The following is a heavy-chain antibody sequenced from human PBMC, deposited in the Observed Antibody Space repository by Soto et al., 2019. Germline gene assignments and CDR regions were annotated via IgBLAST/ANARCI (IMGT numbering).Heavy chain of an antibody. J-gene: IGHJ5*02. Sequence: GASVKVSCKASGYTFTSYGISWVRQAPGQGLEWMGWISAYNGNTNYAQKLQGRVTMTTDTSTSTAYMELRSLRSDDTAVYYCARDSLSYYDSSGYGFDPWGQGTLVTVSS. CDR1: GYTFTSYG. V-gene: IGHV1-18*04. D-gene: IGHD3-22*01. CDR2: ISAYNGNT. CDR3: ARDSLSYYDSSGYGFDP.